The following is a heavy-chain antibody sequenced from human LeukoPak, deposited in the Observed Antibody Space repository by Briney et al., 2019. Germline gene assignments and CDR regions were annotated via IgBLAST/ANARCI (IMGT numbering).Heavy chain of an antibody. D-gene: IGHD6-19*01. J-gene: IGHJ4*02. CDR1: GYTFTSYG. CDR2: ISAYNGNT. CDR3: ARDAVSVAGIRGDLD. Sequence: ASVKVSCKASGYTFTSYGISWVRQAPGQGLEWMGWISAYNGNTNYAQKLQGRVTMTTDTSTSTAHMELRSLRSDDTAVYYCARDAVSVAGIRGDLDWGQGTLVTVSS. V-gene: IGHV1-18*01.